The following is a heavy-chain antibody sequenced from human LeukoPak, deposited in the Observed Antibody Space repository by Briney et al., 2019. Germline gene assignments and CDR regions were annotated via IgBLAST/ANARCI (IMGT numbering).Heavy chain of an antibody. V-gene: IGHV1-2*02. CDR3: ARDYVGVVAATRYYYGMDV. CDR2: INPNSGGT. CDR1: GYTFTGYY. D-gene: IGHD2-15*01. J-gene: IGHJ6*02. Sequence: ASVKVSCQASGYTFTGYYMHWVRQAPGQGLEWMGWINPNSGGTNYAQKFQGRVTMTRDTSISTAYMELSRLRSDDTAVYYCARDYVGVVAATRYYYGMDVWGQGTTVTVSS.